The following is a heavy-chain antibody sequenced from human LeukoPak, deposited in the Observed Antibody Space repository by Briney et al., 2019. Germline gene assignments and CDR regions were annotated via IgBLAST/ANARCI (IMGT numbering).Heavy chain of an antibody. Sequence: PSETLSLTCTVSGGSISSYYWNWIRQPPGKGLEWIGYIYYSGSTNYNPSLKSRVTISVDTSKNQFSLKLNSVTAADTAVYYCARWDSGSYFLDYWGQGTLVTVSS. V-gene: IGHV4-59*01. J-gene: IGHJ4*02. CDR1: GGSISSYY. CDR3: ARWDSGSYFLDY. CDR2: IYYSGST. D-gene: IGHD1-26*01.